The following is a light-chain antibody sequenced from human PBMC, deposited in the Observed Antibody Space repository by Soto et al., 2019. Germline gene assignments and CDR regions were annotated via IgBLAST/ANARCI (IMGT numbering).Light chain of an antibody. CDR3: QQRSNWPL. CDR2: DAS. V-gene: IGKV3-11*01. Sequence: EIVLTQSPATLSLPPGERATLSCRASQSVSSYLAWYQQKPGQAPRLLIYDASNRATGIPARFSGSGSGTDFTLTISSLEPEDVAVYYCQQRSNWPLFGQGTRLEIK. J-gene: IGKJ5*01. CDR1: QSVSSY.